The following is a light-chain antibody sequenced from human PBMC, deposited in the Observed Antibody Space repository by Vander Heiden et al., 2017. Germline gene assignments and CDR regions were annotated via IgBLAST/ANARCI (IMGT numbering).Light chain of an antibody. Sequence: IQLTQSPSSLSASLGDRVTITCRASQGISSSLAWYQQKPGKPPNLLIYAASTLQSGVPSRFSGSGSGTDYTLTISSLQPEDFATYYCQQLNSYPRTFGQGTKVEIK. V-gene: IGKV1-9*01. CDR3: QQLNSYPRT. CDR1: QGISSS. J-gene: IGKJ1*01. CDR2: AAS.